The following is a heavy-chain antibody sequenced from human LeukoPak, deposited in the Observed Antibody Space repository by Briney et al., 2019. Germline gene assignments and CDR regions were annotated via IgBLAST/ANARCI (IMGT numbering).Heavy chain of an antibody. Sequence: GGSLRLSCAASGFTFSTYWIHWVRQAPGKGLVWVSRINSAGDSTTYAGSVKGRFTISRDNSKNTLYLQMNSLRAEDTAVYYCAREGYYDILTGYSHPNAFDIWGQGTMVTVSS. J-gene: IGHJ3*02. CDR2: INSAGDST. CDR3: AREGYYDILTGYSHPNAFDI. V-gene: IGHV3-74*01. D-gene: IGHD3-9*01. CDR1: GFTFSTYW.